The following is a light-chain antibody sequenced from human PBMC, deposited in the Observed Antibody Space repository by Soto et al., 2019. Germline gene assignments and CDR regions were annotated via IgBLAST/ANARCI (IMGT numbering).Light chain of an antibody. J-gene: IGLJ1*01. V-gene: IGLV1-40*01. CDR3: QSYDSSLSGSYV. CDR2: ANR. Sequence: QSVLTQPPSVSGAPGQRVTISCTGSSSNIGAGYDVHWYQQLPGTASKVLIYANRNRPSGVPDRFSGSRSATSASLAITGLQAEDEADYYCQSYDSSLSGSYVFGAGTKLTVL. CDR1: SSNIGAGYD.